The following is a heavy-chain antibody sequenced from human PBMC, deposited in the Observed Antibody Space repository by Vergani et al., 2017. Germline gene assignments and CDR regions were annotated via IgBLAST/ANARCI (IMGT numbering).Heavy chain of an antibody. CDR1: GYSISSGGYY. CDR2: IYYSGST. V-gene: IGHV4-31*01. CDR3: ARGLNDYFDY. Sequence: QVQLQESGPGLVKPSETLSLTCAVSGYSISSGGYYWSWIRQHPGKGLEWIGYIYYSGSTYYNPSLKSLVTISVDTSKNQFSLKLSSVTAADTAVYYCARGLNDYFDYWGQGTLVTVSS. J-gene: IGHJ4*02.